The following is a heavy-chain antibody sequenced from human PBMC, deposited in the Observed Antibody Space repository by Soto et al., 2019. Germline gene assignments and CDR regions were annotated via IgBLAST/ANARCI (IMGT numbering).Heavy chain of an antibody. Sequence: QVQLVESGGGVVQPGRSLRLSCAASGFTFSSYAMHWVRQAPGKWLEWVAVISYDGSNKYYADSVKGRFTISRDNSKNTLYLQMNSLRAEDTAVYYCARENGRYFDYGGQGTLVTVSS. CDR1: GFTFSSYA. V-gene: IGHV3-30-3*01. CDR2: ISYDGSNK. J-gene: IGHJ4*02. D-gene: IGHD1-26*01. CDR3: ARENGRYFDY.